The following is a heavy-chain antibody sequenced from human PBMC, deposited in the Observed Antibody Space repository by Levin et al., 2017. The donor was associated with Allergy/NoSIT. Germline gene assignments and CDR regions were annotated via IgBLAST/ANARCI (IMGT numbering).Heavy chain of an antibody. Sequence: PSETLSLTCTVSGGSISSDNWSWIRQPPGKGLEWIGYIYDTGNTNYNPSPKSRVTLSVDTSKNQFSLKLSSVTPADTAVYYCARFVWGSYRGFDYWGQGTLVTVSS. V-gene: IGHV4-59*01. D-gene: IGHD3-16*02. CDR1: GGSISSDN. J-gene: IGHJ4*02. CDR3: ARFVWGSYRGFDY. CDR2: IYDTGNT.